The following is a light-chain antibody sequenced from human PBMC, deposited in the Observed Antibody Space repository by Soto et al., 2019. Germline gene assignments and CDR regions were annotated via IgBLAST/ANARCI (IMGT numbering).Light chain of an antibody. CDR1: SSDVGGYNS. CDR3: ATWDDRLNGYV. CDR2: LDH. Sequence: QSVLTQPASVSGSPGQSIAISCTGTSSDVGGYNSVSWFQHVPGGAPKLLIYLDHQRPSGVPDRFSGSKSGTSASLAISGLQSEDEADYYCATWDDRLNGYVFGTGTKVTVL. J-gene: IGLJ1*01. V-gene: IGLV1-44*01.